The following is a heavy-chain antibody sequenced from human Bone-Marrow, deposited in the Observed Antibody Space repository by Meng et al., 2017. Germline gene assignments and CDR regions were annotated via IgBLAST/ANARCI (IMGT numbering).Heavy chain of an antibody. D-gene: IGHD4-23*01. CDR1: GFYFNNAW. V-gene: IGHV3-15*01. CDR3: TTVVGGWKVDY. CDR2: IKSNTDGGTA. Sequence: VDLVESGGDLVKPGGSLSLSCAASGFYFNNAWMSWVRQAPGKGLEWVGRIKSNTDGGTAEYAAPVTGRFTISRDDSKNTLYLQMNSLKTEDTAVYYCTTVVGGWKVDYWGQGTLVTVSS. J-gene: IGHJ4*02.